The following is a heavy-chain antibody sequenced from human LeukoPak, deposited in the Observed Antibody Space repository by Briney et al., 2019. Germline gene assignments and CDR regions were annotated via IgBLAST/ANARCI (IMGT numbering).Heavy chain of an antibody. V-gene: IGHV3-74*01. Sequence: GGSPRLSCAASGFTFSSYWMNWVRHAPGKGLVWVSRIASDGSSTTYADSVKGRFSISRDNAKNTLYLQMNSLRVEDTAVYYCARGRPHGNDYWGQGTLVTVSS. J-gene: IGHJ4*02. D-gene: IGHD4-23*01. CDR3: ARGRPHGNDY. CDR1: GFTFSSYW. CDR2: IASDGSST.